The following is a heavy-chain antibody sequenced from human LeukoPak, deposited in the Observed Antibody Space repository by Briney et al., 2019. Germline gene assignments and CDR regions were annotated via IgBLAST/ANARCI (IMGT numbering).Heavy chain of an antibody. J-gene: IGHJ4*02. D-gene: IGHD3-22*01. CDR2: ITRENWI. Sequence: GGSLRLSCAASGFSLSEYYVTWVRQAAGKGLEWVSYITRENWIYYSDSVKGRFTISRDHAKNSVYLEMNSLRADDTAVYYCARGLHLDSSGSLYYWGQGTLVTVSS. CDR1: GFSLSEYY. CDR3: ARGLHLDSSGSLYY. V-gene: IGHV3-69-1*01.